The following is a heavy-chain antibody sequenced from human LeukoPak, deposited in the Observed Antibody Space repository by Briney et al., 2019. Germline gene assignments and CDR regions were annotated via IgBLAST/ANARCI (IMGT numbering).Heavy chain of an antibody. D-gene: IGHD6-19*01. CDR1: GFTFSSYG. J-gene: IGHJ5*02. CDR2: ISYDGSNK. CDR3: AKDQSSGWYFLSRWFDP. V-gene: IGHV3-30*18. Sequence: PGGSLRLSCAASGFTFSSYGMHWVRQAPGKGLEWVAVISYDGSNKYYADSVKGRFTISRDNSKNTLYLQMNSLRAEDTAVYYCAKDQSSGWYFLSRWFDPWGQGTLVTVSS.